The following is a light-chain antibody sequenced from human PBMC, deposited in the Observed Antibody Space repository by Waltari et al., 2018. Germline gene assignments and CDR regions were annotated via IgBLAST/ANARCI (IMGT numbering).Light chain of an antibody. CDR2: EGS. Sequence: QSALTQPASVSGSPGQSITISCIGTSSDVGCYNLVSWYQQHPGKAPKLMIYEGSKRPSGVSNRFSGSKSGNTASLTISGLQAEDEADYYCCSYVGTITWVFGGVTKLTVL. J-gene: IGLJ3*02. V-gene: IGLV2-23*01. CDR1: SSDVGCYNL. CDR3: CSYVGTITWV.